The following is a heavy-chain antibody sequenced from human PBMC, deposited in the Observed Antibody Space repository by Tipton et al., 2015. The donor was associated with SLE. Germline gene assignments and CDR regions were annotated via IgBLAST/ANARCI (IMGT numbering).Heavy chain of an antibody. D-gene: IGHD6-19*01. CDR3: ARSPLPYSSAHAFDI. J-gene: IGHJ3*02. V-gene: IGHV4-34*01. CDR1: GGSFSGYY. CDR2: IYYSGST. Sequence: LRLSCAVYGGSFSGYYWSWIRQPPGKGLEWIGSIYYSGSTYYNPSLKSRVTISVDTSKNQFSLKLSSVTAADTAVYYCARSPLPYSSAHAFDIWGQGTMVTVSS.